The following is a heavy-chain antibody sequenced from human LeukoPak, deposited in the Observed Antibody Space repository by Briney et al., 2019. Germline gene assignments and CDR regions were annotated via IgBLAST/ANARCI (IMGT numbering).Heavy chain of an antibody. CDR3: ARVGGDSSGYWGFDP. D-gene: IGHD3-22*01. CDR1: GGSISSYY. V-gene: IGHV4-59*01. Sequence: SETLSLTCTVSGGSISSYYWSWIRQPPGKGLEWIGYIYYSGSTNYNPSLKSRVTISVDTSKNQFSLQLSSVAAADTAVYYCARVGGDSSGYWGFDPWGQGTLVTVSS. CDR2: IYYSGST. J-gene: IGHJ5*02.